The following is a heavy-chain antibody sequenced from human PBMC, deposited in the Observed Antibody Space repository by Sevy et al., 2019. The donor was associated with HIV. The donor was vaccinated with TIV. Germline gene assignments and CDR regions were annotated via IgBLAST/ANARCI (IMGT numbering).Heavy chain of an antibody. J-gene: IGHJ6*02. V-gene: IGHV1-24*01. CDR3: ATCGSQPLLPRGVYNSYPMDV. CDR2: FDPEHGET. Sequence: ASVKVSCKVSGYILTDLSMHWVRQAPGKGLEWMGGFDPEHGETIYAQKFQGRVTMTEDTSTDTAYMELSSLRSEDTAVYYCATCGSQPLLPRGVYNSYPMDVWGQGTTVTVSS. CDR1: GYILTDLS. D-gene: IGHD3-10*01.